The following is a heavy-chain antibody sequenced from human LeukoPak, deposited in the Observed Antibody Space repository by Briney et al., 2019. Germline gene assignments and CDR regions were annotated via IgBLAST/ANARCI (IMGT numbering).Heavy chain of an antibody. CDR3: ASFYDSSGYYSQAY. CDR1: GGSISSSSYF. V-gene: IGHV4-39*07. CDR2: VYYSGRT. D-gene: IGHD3-22*01. Sequence: SETLSLTCTVSGGSISSSSYFWGWIRQPPGKGLEWIGSVYYSGRTYYSPSLKSRVTISIDMSKSQVSLKLTSVTAADTAVYYCASFYDSSGYYSQAYWGQGTLVTVSS. J-gene: IGHJ4*02.